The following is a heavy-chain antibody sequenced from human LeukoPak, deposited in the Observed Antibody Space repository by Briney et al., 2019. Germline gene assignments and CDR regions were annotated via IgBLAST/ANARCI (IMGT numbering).Heavy chain of an antibody. CDR3: ARGWVDCSGGSCYPASWFDP. Sequence: MSSETLSLTCTVSGGSISSYFWSWIRQPPGKGLEWIGHIYYSGNTNYNPSLKSRVTISEDTSKNHFSLKLSSVTAGDTAVYYCARGWVDCSGGSCYPASWFDPWGQGIPVTVSS. CDR1: GGSISSYF. CDR2: IYYSGNT. V-gene: IGHV4-59*01. D-gene: IGHD2-15*01. J-gene: IGHJ5*02.